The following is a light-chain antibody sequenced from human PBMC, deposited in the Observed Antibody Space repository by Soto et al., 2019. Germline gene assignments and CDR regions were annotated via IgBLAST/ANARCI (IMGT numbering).Light chain of an antibody. Sequence: DIVMTQSPDSLAVSLGERATINCKSSQSVLHSPNNRNYLAWYQQKPGQPPKLLISRASTRESGVPDRFSGRGSGTDFTLTISSLQAEDVAIYYCQQYYGPPHTFGGGTKVEIK. CDR2: RAS. V-gene: IGKV4-1*01. CDR3: QQYYGPPHT. J-gene: IGKJ4*01. CDR1: QSVLHSPNNRNY.